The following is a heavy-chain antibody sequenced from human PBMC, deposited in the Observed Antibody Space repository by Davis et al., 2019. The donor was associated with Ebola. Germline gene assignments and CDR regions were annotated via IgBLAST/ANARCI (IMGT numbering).Heavy chain of an antibody. V-gene: IGHV3-21*05. D-gene: IGHD1-1*01. Sequence: PGGSLRLSCAASGFTFSSYSMNWVRQAPGRGLEWVSYISSSSSYTNYADSVKGRFTISRDNAKNSLYLQMNSLRAEDTAVYYCAINREYNWNDSPTPPGWDYWGQGTLVTVSS. CDR2: ISSSSSYT. J-gene: IGHJ4*02. CDR3: AINREYNWNDSPTPPGWDY. CDR1: GFTFSSYS.